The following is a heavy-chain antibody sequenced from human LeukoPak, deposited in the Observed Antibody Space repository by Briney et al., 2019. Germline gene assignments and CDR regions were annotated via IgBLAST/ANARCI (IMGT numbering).Heavy chain of an antibody. D-gene: IGHD6-19*01. Sequence: SQTLSLTCAVSGGSISSGGYSWSWIRQPPGKGLEWIGYIYYSGSTNYNPSLKSRVTISVDTSKNQFSLKLSSVTAADTAVYYCAASTSGWSILDYWGQGTLVTVSS. CDR1: GGSISSGGYS. J-gene: IGHJ4*02. V-gene: IGHV4-30-4*07. CDR2: IYYSGST. CDR3: AASTSGWSILDY.